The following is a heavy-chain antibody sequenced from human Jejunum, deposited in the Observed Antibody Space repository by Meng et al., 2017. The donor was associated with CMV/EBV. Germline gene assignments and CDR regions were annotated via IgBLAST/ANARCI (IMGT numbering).Heavy chain of an antibody. J-gene: IGHJ5*02. CDR3: AHTRAALPLFDP. V-gene: IGHV2-5*01. CDR2: IYWNDDK. D-gene: IGHD2-15*01. Sequence: CTFSWFSLSSSGVGVGWTRQPPGKALEWLTLIYWNDDKRYNPSLKSTLTITKDTSKNPVVLTMTTMDPVDTATYYCAHTRAALPLFDPWGQGTLVTVSS. CDR1: WFSLSSSGVG.